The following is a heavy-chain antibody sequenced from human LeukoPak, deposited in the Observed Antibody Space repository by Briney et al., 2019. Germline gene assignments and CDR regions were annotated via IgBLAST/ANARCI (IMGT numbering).Heavy chain of an antibody. CDR3: AREFPPHCSSTSCYPDH. J-gene: IGHJ5*02. Sequence: GGSLRLSCAASGFNFSSYSLNWVRQAPGKGLEWVSYISSSTRRIYYVDSVKGRFTISRDSAKNSLYLQMDSLRDEDTAMYYCAREFPPHCSSTSCYPDHWGQGTLVTVAS. D-gene: IGHD2-2*01. V-gene: IGHV3-48*02. CDR1: GFNFSSYS. CDR2: ISSSTRRI.